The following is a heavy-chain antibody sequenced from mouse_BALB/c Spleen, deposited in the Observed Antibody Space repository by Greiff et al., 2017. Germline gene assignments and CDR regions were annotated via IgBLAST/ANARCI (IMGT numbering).Heavy chain of an antibody. CDR2: IWAGGST. J-gene: IGHJ3*01. Sequence: VQLQQSGPGLVAPSQSLSITCTVSGFSLTSYGVHWVRQPPGKGLEWLGVIWAGGSTNYNSALMSRLSISKDNSKSQVFLKMNSLQTDDTAMYYCAGGRYGGVWFAYWGQGTLVTVSA. V-gene: IGHV2-9*02. CDR3: AGGRYGGVWFAY. D-gene: IGHD2-14*01. CDR1: GFSLTSYG.